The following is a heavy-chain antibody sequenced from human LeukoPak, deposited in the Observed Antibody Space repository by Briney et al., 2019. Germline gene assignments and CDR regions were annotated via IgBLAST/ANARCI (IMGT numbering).Heavy chain of an antibody. V-gene: IGHV3-21*01. J-gene: IGHJ4*02. Sequence: AGGSLRLSCAASGFTFSSYNMNWVRQAPGTGLEWVSSISSSTSYIYYADSLQGRFTISRDNAKNSLYLQMNSLRVEDTAVYYCARSLGGGAFDFWGQGTLVTASS. CDR3: ARSLGGGAFDF. CDR2: ISSSTSYI. D-gene: IGHD3-16*01. CDR1: GFTFSSYN.